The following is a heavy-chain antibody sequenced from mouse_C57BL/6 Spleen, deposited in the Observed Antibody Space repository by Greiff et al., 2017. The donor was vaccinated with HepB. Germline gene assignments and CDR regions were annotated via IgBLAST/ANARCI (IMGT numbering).Heavy chain of an antibody. J-gene: IGHJ2*01. CDR1: GYTFTSYW. D-gene: IGHD4-1*01. Sequence: QVQLKESGAELVKPGASVKLSCKASGYTFTSYWMHWVKQRPGQGLEWIGMIHPNSGSTNYNEKFKSKATLTVDKSSSTAYMQLSSLTSEDSAVYYCARDGLTGTNYWGQGTTLTVSS. V-gene: IGHV1-64*01. CDR3: ARDGLTGTNY. CDR2: IHPNSGST.